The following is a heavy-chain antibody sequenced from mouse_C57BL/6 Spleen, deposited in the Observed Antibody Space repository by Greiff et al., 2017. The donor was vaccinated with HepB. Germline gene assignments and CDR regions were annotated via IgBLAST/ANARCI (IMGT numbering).Heavy chain of an antibody. CDR3: ARHYDWYFDV. V-gene: IGHV1-50*01. Sequence: QVQLQQPGAELVKPGASVKLSCKASGYTFTSYWMQWVKQRPGQGLEWIGEIDPSDSYTNYNQKFKGKATLTVDTSSSTAYMQLSSLTSEDSAVYYCARHYDWYFDVWGTGTTVTVSS. CDR1: GYTFTSYW. J-gene: IGHJ1*03. D-gene: IGHD1-2*01. CDR2: IDPSDSYT.